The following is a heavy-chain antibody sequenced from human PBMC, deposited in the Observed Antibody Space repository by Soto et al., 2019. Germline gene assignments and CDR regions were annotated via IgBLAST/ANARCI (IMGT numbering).Heavy chain of an antibody. CDR3: ARTHDGAVAGTRYFDY. Sequence: SETLSLTCAVYGGSFSGYYWSWIRQPPGKGLEWIGEINHSGSTNYNPSLKSRVTISVDTSKNQFSLKLSSVTAADTAVYYCARTHDGAVAGTRYFDYWGQGTLVTVSS. CDR1: GGSFSGYY. CDR2: INHSGST. J-gene: IGHJ4*02. D-gene: IGHD6-19*01. V-gene: IGHV4-34*01.